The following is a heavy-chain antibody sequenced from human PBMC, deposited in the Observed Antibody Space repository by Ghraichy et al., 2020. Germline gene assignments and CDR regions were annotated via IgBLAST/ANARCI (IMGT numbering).Heavy chain of an antibody. V-gene: IGHV3-23*01. Sequence: GGSLRLSCAVSGFAFSKHVMTWVRQAPGKGLEWVSAISSSGGSTYYADSVKGRFTISRDNLKNTLHLQINSLRAEDTAVYYCAKEGIHNGYDFGFDYWGQGTLVTVSS. J-gene: IGHJ4*02. D-gene: IGHD5-12*01. CDR1: GFAFSKHV. CDR2: ISSSGGST. CDR3: AKEGIHNGYDFGFDY.